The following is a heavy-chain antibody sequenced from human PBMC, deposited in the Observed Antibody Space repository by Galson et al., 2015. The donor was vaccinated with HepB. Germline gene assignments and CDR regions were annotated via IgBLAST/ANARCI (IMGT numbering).Heavy chain of an antibody. CDR3: AKSLRHYPYDMDV. V-gene: IGHV3-23*01. J-gene: IGHJ6*02. Sequence: LRLSCAASGFIFNNYAMTWVRQPPGKGLEWVSSISGGGGNTFYSESVKGRFTISRDNSKNTLFLQMNSLRADDTAVYSCAKSLRHYPYDMDVWGPGTTVSVSS. CDR2: ISGGGGNT. CDR1: GFIFNNYA. D-gene: IGHD1-26*01.